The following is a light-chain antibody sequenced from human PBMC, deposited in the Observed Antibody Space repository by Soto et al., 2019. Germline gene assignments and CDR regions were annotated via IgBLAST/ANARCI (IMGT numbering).Light chain of an antibody. V-gene: IGKV1-39*01. J-gene: IGKJ2*01. CDR2: GAS. CDR1: QSINIY. CDR3: QQSYRSPYT. Sequence: IQMTQSPSSLSASVGDSVTVTCRASQSINIYLNWYQQKPGKAPTLLIYGASSLQSGVPSRFTGGGSRTDCTLTISSLQPEEFATYNCQQSYRSPYTFGQGTKLEIK.